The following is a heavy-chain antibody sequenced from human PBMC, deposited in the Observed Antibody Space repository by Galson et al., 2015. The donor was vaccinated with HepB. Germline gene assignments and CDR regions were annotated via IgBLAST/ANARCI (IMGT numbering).Heavy chain of an antibody. D-gene: IGHD1-14*01. CDR1: GFSISSNW. CDR2: IKHDGSEQ. Sequence: SLRLSCAASGFSISSNWMTWLRQAPGKGLEWVANIKHDGSEQDYMDSVKGRFTISRDNARNLLYLQMNSLRAEDTAVYYCARGRNTNYGWFDPWGQGTLVTVSS. V-gene: IGHV3-7*01. J-gene: IGHJ5*02. CDR3: ARGRNTNYGWFDP.